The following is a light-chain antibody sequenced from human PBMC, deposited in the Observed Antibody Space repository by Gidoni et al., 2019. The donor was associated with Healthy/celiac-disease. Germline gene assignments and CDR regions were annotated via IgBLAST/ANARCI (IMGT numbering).Light chain of an antibody. CDR2: RNN. Sequence: QSVLTQPPSASGTHGPRVTISCSGSSSNIGSNYVNWYPQLPGTAPKLLIYRNNQRPSGVPDRFSGSKSGTSASLAISGLRSEDEADYYCAAWDDSLSGVVFGGGTKLTVL. V-gene: IGLV1-47*01. CDR1: SSNIGSNY. CDR3: AAWDDSLSGVV. J-gene: IGLJ2*01.